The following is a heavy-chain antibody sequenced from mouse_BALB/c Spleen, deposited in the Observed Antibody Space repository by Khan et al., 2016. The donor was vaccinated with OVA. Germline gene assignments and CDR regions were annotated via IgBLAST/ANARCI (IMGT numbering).Heavy chain of an antibody. CDR1: GYTFTTYW. Sequence: QVQLKQSGAELARPGASVKLSCKASGYTFTTYWMQWVKQRPGQGLEWIGTIYPGDGDTRYTQNFKDKATLTADKSYSTAYMQLSSLASEDSAVYYCASYRYDYFDYWGQGTTLTVSS. D-gene: IGHD2-14*01. J-gene: IGHJ2*01. CDR3: ASYRYDYFDY. V-gene: IGHV1-87*01. CDR2: IYPGDGDT.